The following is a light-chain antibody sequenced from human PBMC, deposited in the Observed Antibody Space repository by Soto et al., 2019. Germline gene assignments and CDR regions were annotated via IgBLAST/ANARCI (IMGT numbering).Light chain of an antibody. Sequence: DIQMTQSPSTLSASVGDRVTITCRASQSISSWLAWYQQKPGKAPKLLIYKASSLESGVPSRFSGSGSVTEFTLTISGLQPDDFATYYCQQYNSYSTWTFGQGTKVEIK. CDR1: QSISSW. V-gene: IGKV1-5*03. J-gene: IGKJ1*01. CDR3: QQYNSYSTWT. CDR2: KAS.